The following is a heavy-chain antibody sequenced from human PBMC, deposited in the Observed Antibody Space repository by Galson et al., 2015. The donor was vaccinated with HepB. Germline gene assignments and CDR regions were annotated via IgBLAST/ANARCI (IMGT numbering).Heavy chain of an antibody. CDR1: GGTFSSYA. J-gene: IGHJ3*02. D-gene: IGHD3-10*01. Sequence: SVKVSCKASGGTFSSYAISWVRQAPGQGLEWMGRIIPILGIANYAQKFQCRVTITADKSTSTAYMELSSLRSEDTAVYYCARVPNYYGSGRDHAFDIWGQGTMVTVSS. CDR3: ARVPNYYGSGRDHAFDI. CDR2: IIPILGIA. V-gene: IGHV1-69*04.